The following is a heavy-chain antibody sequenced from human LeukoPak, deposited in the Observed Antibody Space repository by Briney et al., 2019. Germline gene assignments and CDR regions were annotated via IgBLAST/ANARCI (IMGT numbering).Heavy chain of an antibody. D-gene: IGHD3-10*01. CDR3: ARGAYYYGSVSYPDY. CDR2: ISYGGIDK. Sequence: GTSLRVSCAASGFKFSSYAMHWVRQAPGEGLEWVGLISYGGIDKSYADSVKGRFTISRDSSKRTLYLQMNSLRAEDTAMYYCARGAYYYGSVSYPDYWGQGTLVTVSS. CDR1: GFKFSSYA. V-gene: IGHV3-30*04. J-gene: IGHJ4*02.